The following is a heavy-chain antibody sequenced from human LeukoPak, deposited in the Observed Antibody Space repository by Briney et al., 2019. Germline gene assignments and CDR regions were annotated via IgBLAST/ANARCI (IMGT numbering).Heavy chain of an antibody. CDR3: ARDPRYCSGGSCDAANWFDP. D-gene: IGHD2-15*01. CDR1: GYSISSGYY. CDR2: IYYSGST. Sequence: PSETLSLTCTVSGYSISSGYYWGWIRQPPGKGLEWIGSIYYSGSTYYNPSLKSRVTISVDTSKNQFSLKLSSVTAADTAVYYCARDPRYCSGGSCDAANWFDPWGQGTLVTVSS. J-gene: IGHJ5*02. V-gene: IGHV4-38-2*02.